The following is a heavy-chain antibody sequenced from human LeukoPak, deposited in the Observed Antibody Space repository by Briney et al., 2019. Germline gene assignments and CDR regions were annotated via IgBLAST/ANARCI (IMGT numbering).Heavy chain of an antibody. Sequence: ASVKVSCKASGYTFTGYYMHWVRQAPGQGLEWMGRINPNSGGTNYAQKFQGRVTMTRDTSISTAYMELSRLRSDDTAVYCCARGDIAATGTASWGQGTLVTVSS. CDR1: GYTFTGYY. D-gene: IGHD6-13*01. J-gene: IGHJ5*02. V-gene: IGHV1-2*06. CDR2: INPNSGGT. CDR3: ARGDIAATGTAS.